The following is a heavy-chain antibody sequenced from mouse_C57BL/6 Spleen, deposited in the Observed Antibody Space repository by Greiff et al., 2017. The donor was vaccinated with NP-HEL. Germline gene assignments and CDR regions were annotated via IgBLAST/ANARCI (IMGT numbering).Heavy chain of an antibody. D-gene: IGHD2-2*01. CDR2: ISNLAYSI. CDR1: GFTFSDYG. J-gene: IGHJ4*01. Sequence: EVKLMESGGGLVQPGGSLKLSCAASGFTFSDYGMAWVRQAPRKGPEWVAFISNLAYSIYYADTVTGRFTISRENAKNTLYLEMSSLRAEDTAMYYCARQGRLIAMDYWGQGTSVTVSS. CDR3: ARQGRLIAMDY. V-gene: IGHV5-15*01.